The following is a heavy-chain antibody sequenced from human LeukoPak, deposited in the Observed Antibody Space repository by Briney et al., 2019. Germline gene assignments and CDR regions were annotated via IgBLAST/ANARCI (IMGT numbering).Heavy chain of an antibody. D-gene: IGHD1-1*01. CDR3: ATDYAERRLLGY. CDR2: INPNSGGT. J-gene: IGHJ4*02. Sequence: ASVKVSCKASGYTFTGYYMHWVRQAPGQGLEWMGWINPNSGGTKYAQKFQGRVTMTEDTSTDTAYMELSSLRSEDTAVYYCATDYAERRLLGYWGQGTLVTVSS. CDR1: GYTFTGYY. V-gene: IGHV1-2*02.